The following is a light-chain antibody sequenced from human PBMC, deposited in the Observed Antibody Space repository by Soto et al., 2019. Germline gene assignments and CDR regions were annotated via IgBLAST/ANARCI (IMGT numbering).Light chain of an antibody. CDR2: LNSDGSH. CDR3: QTWGTGRGV. CDR1: SGHSSYA. Sequence: QLVLTQLPSASASLGASVKLTCTLSSGHSSYAIAWHQQQPEKGPRYLMKLNSDGSHSKGDGIPDRFSGSSSGAERYLTISSLQSEDEADYYCQTWGTGRGVFGGGTKLTVL. J-gene: IGLJ3*02. V-gene: IGLV4-69*01.